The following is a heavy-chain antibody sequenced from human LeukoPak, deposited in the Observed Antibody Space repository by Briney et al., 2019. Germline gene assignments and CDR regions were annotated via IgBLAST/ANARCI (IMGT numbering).Heavy chain of an antibody. CDR1: GVSISTYY. D-gene: IGHD6-13*01. J-gene: IGHJ4*02. CDR3: ARTPLTSGSTWYVFDY. V-gene: IGHV4-59*01. Sequence: SETLSLTCTVSGVSISTYYWSWIRQPPGKGLEWTGYIYDSGSTNYNPSLKSRVTISLDTSKNQFSLRLSSVTAADTAVYYCARTPLTSGSTWYVFDYWGQGTLVTVSS. CDR2: IYDSGST.